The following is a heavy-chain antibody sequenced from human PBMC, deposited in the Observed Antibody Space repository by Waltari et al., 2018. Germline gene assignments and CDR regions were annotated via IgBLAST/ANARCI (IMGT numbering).Heavy chain of an antibody. Sequence: EVHLVESGGGVVQPGGSLRLSCAASGFTFSSYWMYWVRQAAGKGMVWGSRVKGDGSTTEYADSVKGRFSISRDNAKNTVYLQMNSLRVDDTAVYYCTRSIDFGGQGTLVTVSS. CDR3: TRSIDF. CDR1: GFTFSSYW. J-gene: IGHJ4*02. CDR2: VKGDGSTT. D-gene: IGHD6-6*01. V-gene: IGHV3-74*03.